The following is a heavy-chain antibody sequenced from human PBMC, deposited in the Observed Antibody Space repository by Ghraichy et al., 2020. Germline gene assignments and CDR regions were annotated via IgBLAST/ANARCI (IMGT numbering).Heavy chain of an antibody. V-gene: IGHV4-39*01. CDR2: IYYSGST. CDR3: ARRYFSSTSCYYYFDY. Sequence: SQTLSLTCTVSGGSISSSSYYWGWIRQPPGKGLEWIGSIYYSGSTYYNPSLKSRVTISVDTSKNQFSLKLSSVTAADTAVYYCARRYFSSTSCYYYFDYWGQGTLVTVSS. CDR1: GGSISSSSYY. J-gene: IGHJ4*01. D-gene: IGHD2-2*01.